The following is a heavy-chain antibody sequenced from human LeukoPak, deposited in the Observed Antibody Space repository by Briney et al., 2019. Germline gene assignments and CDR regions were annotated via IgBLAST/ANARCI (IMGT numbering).Heavy chain of an antibody. Sequence: PGGSLRLSCAASGFTFSNYGMHWVRQAPGKGLEWVAFIRYDGSSEYYADSVKGRFTISRDNSKNTLYLQMNSLRAEDTAVYYCAKVGPYSSGWYDYWGQGTLVTVSS. D-gene: IGHD6-19*01. CDR3: AKVGPYSSGWYDY. V-gene: IGHV3-30*02. CDR1: GFTFSNYG. J-gene: IGHJ4*02. CDR2: IRYDGSSE.